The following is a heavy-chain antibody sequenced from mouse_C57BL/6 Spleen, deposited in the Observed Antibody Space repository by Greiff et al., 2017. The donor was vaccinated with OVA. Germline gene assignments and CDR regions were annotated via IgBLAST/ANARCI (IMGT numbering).Heavy chain of an antibody. J-gene: IGHJ3*01. CDR2: IYPGGGNT. D-gene: IGHD3-2*02. V-gene: IGHV1-66*01. CDR1: GYSFTSYY. Sequence: QVQLQQSGPELVKPGASVKISCKASGYSFTSYYIHWVKQRPGQGLEWIGWIYPGGGNTKYNEKFKGKATLTADTSSSTAYMQLSSLTSEDSAVYYCARARVDSSGYGAWFAYWGQGTLVTVSA. CDR3: ARARVDSSGYGAWFAY.